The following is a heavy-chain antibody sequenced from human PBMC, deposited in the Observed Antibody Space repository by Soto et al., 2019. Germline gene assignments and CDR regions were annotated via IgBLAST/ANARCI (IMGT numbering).Heavy chain of an antibody. D-gene: IGHD3-16*01. Sequence: QVQLQESGPGLVKPSETLSLTCTVSGGSISSSSYYWGWVRQPPGQGLEWIGAIYYSGSTYYNPSLESRVTISIDTSKNQFSLKQKSVTAADTAVYYCARQTGGFGYYFDYWGQGILVTVSS. J-gene: IGHJ4*02. CDR3: ARQTGGFGYYFDY. CDR1: GGSISSSSYY. V-gene: IGHV4-39*01. CDR2: IYYSGST.